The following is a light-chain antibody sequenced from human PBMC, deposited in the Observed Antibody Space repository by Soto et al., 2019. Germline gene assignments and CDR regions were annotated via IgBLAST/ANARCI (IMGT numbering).Light chain of an antibody. CDR2: NNN. Sequence: QSVLAQPPSASGAPGQRGTISCSGGSSNIGTNAVNWYQQLPGTAPKLLIYNNNQRPSGVPDRFSGSKSGTSASLAISGLQSEDEADYYCAAWDDSLNGYVFGTGTKVTV. V-gene: IGLV1-44*01. CDR1: SSNIGTNA. J-gene: IGLJ1*01. CDR3: AAWDDSLNGYV.